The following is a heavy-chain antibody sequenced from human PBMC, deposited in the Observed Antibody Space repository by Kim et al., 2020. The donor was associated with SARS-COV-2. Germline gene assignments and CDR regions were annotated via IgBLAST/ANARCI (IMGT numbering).Heavy chain of an antibody. CDR3: AKGPSAVVPGGKMWLDP. Sequence: GGSLRLSCAASGLTFRNYGMHWVRQAPGKGLEWVADISYDGTIQYYGDSVEGRFTISRDNSKNTLYLQMNSLRVEDTAVYYCAKGPSAVVPGGKMWLDPWGQGTLVTVSS. D-gene: IGHD2-2*01. CDR1: GLTFRNYG. V-gene: IGHV3-30*18. CDR2: ISYDGTIQ. J-gene: IGHJ5*02.